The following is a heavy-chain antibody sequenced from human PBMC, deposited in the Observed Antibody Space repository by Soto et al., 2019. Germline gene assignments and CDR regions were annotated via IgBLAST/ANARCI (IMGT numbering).Heavy chain of an antibody. CDR1: GYSFTSYW. CDR3: ARGSGSSSSGLRFDY. CDR2: IYPGDSDT. V-gene: IGHV5-51*01. Sequence: PGESLKISCKGSGYSFTSYWIGWVRQMPGKGLEWMGIIYPGDSDTRYSPSFQGQVTISADKSISTAYLQWSSLEASDTAMYYCARGSGSSSSGLRFDYWGQGTLVTVSS. J-gene: IGHJ4*02. D-gene: IGHD6-6*01.